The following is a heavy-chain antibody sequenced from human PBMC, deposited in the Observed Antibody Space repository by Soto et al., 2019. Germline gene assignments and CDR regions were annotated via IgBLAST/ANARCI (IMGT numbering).Heavy chain of an antibody. Sequence: GASVKVSCKASGYTFTSYYMHWVRQAPGQGLEWMGIINPSGGSTSYAQKFQGRVTMTRDTSTSTVYMELSSLRSEDTAVYYCARDLGTPYYYYYGMDVWGQGTTVTVSS. J-gene: IGHJ6*02. CDR2: INPSGGST. CDR3: ARDLGTPYYYYYGMDV. CDR1: GYTFTSYY. V-gene: IGHV1-46*01. D-gene: IGHD1-1*01.